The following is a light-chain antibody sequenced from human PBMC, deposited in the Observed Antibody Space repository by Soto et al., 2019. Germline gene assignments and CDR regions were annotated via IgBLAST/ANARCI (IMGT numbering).Light chain of an antibody. V-gene: IGLV1-44*01. CDR2: END. J-gene: IGLJ3*02. CDR1: SSNIGRNT. CDR3: ATWDDSLSGHMV. Sequence: QSVLTQPPSASGTPGQRVTISCSGSSSNIGRNTVHWYQHLPGTAPTLLISENDRRPSGVPDRFSGSKSGTSASLAISGLQSEDEADYYCATWDDSLSGHMVFGGETKLTVL.